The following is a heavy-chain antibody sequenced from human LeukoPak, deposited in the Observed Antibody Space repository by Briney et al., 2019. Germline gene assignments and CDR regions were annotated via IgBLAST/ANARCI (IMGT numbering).Heavy chain of an antibody. CDR3: ARLREPTYYSGMEV. CDR1: GYSFTIYW. D-gene: IGHD1-14*01. V-gene: IGHV5-51*01. J-gene: IGHJ6*04. Sequence: GESLKTPRKGSGYSFTIYWIGWVRQMPGKGLEWMGSIYPGDSDTRYSPSFQGQVTISADKSLHTAYLQWSSLKASDSAMYYCARLREPTYYSGMEVWGEGTTVTVSS. CDR2: IYPGDSDT.